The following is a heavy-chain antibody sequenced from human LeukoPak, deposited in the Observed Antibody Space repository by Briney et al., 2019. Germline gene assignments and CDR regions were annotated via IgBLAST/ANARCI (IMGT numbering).Heavy chain of an antibody. D-gene: IGHD3-22*01. CDR2: ISGSGGST. CDR1: GFTFSSYA. V-gene: IGHV3-23*01. CDR3: AKDLPYTDYYDSSGRRAWWYFDL. J-gene: IGHJ2*01. Sequence: GGSLRLSCAASGFTFSSYAMSWVRQAPGKGLEWVSAISGSGGSTYYADSVKGRFTISRDNSKNTLYLQMNSLRAEDTAVYYCAKDLPYTDYYDSSGRRAWWYFDLWGRGTLVTVSS.